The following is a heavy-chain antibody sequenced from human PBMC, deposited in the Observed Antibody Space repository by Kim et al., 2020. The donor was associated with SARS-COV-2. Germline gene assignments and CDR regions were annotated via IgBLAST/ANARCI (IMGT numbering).Heavy chain of an antibody. CDR2: ISGSGGST. V-gene: IGHV3-23*01. Sequence: GGSLRLSCAASGFTFSSYAMSWVRQAPGKGLEWVSAISGSGGSTYYADSVKGRFTISRDNSKNTLYLQMNSLRAEDTAVYYCAKDFGYCSGGSCYSVGAFDIWGQGTMDTVSS. D-gene: IGHD2-15*01. J-gene: IGHJ3*02. CDR3: AKDFGYCSGGSCYSVGAFDI. CDR1: GFTFSSYA.